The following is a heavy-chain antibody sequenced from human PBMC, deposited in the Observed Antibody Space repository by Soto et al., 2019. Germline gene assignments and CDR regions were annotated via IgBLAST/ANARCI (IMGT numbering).Heavy chain of an antibody. Sequence: QVQLQESGPGLVKPSGTLSLTCTVSGCSISNNNWWSWVRQTPEKGLEWIGQIYHSGNTNYNPSRKSRVSMSVDKSKNQFSLKMNSATAADTAVYYCARFLPGFVGENEAFDFWGHGTLVTVSS. D-gene: IGHD3-3*01. CDR3: ARFLPGFVGENEAFDF. CDR1: GCSISNNNW. V-gene: IGHV4-4*02. CDR2: IYHSGNT. J-gene: IGHJ4*01.